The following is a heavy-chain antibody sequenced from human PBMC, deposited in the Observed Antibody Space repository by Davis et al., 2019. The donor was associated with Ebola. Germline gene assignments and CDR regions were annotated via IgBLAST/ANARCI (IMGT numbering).Heavy chain of an antibody. Sequence: ASVKVSCKASGYIFTNYYMHWVRQAPGQGLEWMGIINPTGGDTTYAQQFQGRVTMARDTSTTTVYLELSSLRSDDTAMYYCARELLVTGYKCADYWGQGTLVTVSS. CDR1: GYIFTNYY. J-gene: IGHJ4*02. CDR2: INPTGGDT. CDR3: ARELLVTGYKCADY. V-gene: IGHV1-46*01. D-gene: IGHD3-9*01.